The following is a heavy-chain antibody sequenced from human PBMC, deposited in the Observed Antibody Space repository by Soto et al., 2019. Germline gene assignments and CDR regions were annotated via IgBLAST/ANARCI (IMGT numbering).Heavy chain of an antibody. V-gene: IGHV3-21*01. CDR2: ISSSSSYI. J-gene: IGHJ4*02. CDR3: ARDLYSARSYYFDY. CDR1: GVTLYIYG. D-gene: IGHD2-8*01. Sequence: GGSMDVSSAASGVTLYIYGVTGALQDPRKGLEWASSISSSSSYIYYADSVKGRFTIPRDNAKNLLYLQMNSLRAEDTAVYFCARDLYSARSYYFDYWAQGLLVTVPS.